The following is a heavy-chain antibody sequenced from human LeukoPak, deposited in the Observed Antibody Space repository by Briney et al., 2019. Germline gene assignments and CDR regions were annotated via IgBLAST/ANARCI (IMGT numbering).Heavy chain of an antibody. J-gene: IGHJ4*02. CDR1: GYTFTSYA. CDR3: ARGGGRIAAAGRAFDY. Sequence: GASVKVSCKASGYTFTSYAMHWVRQAPGQRLEWMGWINAGNGNTKYSQKFQGRVTITRDTSASTAYMELSSLRSEDTAVYYCARGGGRIAAAGRAFDYWGQGTLVTVSS. V-gene: IGHV1-3*01. D-gene: IGHD6-13*01. CDR2: INAGNGNT.